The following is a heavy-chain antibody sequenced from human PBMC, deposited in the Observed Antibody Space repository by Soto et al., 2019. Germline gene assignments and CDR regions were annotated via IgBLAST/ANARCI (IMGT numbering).Heavy chain of an antibody. Sequence: QVQLQQWGAGLLKPSETLSLTCAVYGGSFSGYYWSWIRQPPGKGLEWIGEINHSGSTNYNPSLKSGVTISVDTSKNQFALKLSSVTAADTAVYYCARGGVGYGFWYYYYMDVWGKGTTVTVSS. J-gene: IGHJ6*03. V-gene: IGHV4-34*01. CDR1: GGSFSGYY. CDR3: ARGGVGYGFWYYYYMDV. D-gene: IGHD5-12*01. CDR2: INHSGST.